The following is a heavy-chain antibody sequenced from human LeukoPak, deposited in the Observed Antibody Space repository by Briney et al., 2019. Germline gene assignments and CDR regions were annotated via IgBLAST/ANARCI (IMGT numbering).Heavy chain of an antibody. CDR1: GYTLTELS. D-gene: IGHD2-15*01. J-gene: IGHJ4*02. CDR2: FDPEDGET. CDR3: TRDHCRGDNCPSFDY. Sequence: EASVKVSCKVSGYTLTELSMHWVRQAPGKGLEWMGGFDPEDGETIYAQKFQGRVTMTEDTSTDTAYMELSSLRSEDTAVYYCTRDHCRGDNCPSFDYWGQGTLVTVSS. V-gene: IGHV1-24*01.